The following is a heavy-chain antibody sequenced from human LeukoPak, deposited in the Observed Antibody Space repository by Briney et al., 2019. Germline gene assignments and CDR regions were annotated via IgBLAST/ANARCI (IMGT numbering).Heavy chain of an antibody. V-gene: IGHV4-31*03. D-gene: IGHD6-13*01. J-gene: IGHJ4*02. Sequence: SQTLSLTCTVSGGSISSGGYYWSWVRQHPGKGLEWIGYIYYSGSTYYNPSLKSRATISVDTSKNRLSLKLSSVTAADTAVYYCAKTRVAAAGTGFDYWGQGTLVTVSS. CDR1: GGSISSGGYY. CDR2: IYYSGST. CDR3: AKTRVAAAGTGFDY.